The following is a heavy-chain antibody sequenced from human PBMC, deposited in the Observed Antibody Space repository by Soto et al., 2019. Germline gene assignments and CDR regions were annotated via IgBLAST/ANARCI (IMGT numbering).Heavy chain of an antibody. CDR2: IYYSGST. J-gene: IGHJ4*02. CDR3: ARYDTYYYGSSGPPFAY. Sequence: SETLSLTCTVSGGSISSGDYYWSWIRQPPGKGMEWIGYIYYSGSTYYNQSLKSRVTISVDTSKNRFSLKLSSVTAAATAVYYCARYDTYYYGSSGPPFAYWGQGTLXXVSS. V-gene: IGHV4-30-4*01. CDR1: GGSISSGDYY. D-gene: IGHD3-22*01.